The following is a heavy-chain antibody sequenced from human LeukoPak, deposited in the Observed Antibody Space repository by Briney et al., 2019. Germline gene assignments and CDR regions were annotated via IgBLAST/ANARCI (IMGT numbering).Heavy chain of an antibody. J-gene: IGHJ6*03. CDR2: IKSRTDGGTT. V-gene: IGHV3-15*01. D-gene: IGHD6-13*01. Sequence: GGSLRLSCAASGFTFSNAWMSWVRQAPGKGLEWVSRIKSRTDGGTTDYAAPVKGRFTISRDDSKNTLYLQMNSLKTEDTAVYYCTTPPRVYYYYYYMDVWGKGTTVTVSS. CDR3: TTPPRVYYYYYYMDV. CDR1: GFTFSNAW.